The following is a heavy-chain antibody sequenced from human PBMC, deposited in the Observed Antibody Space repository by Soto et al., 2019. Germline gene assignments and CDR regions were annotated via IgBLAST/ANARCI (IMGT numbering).Heavy chain of an antibody. CDR2: INPILSMS. CDR1: GDTFSFYS. V-gene: IGHV1-69*02. Sequence: QVQLVQSGAEVRKPGSSVKVSCKASGDTFSFYSINWVRQAPGLGLEWMGRINPILSMSNYAQRFQGRVTMPADTSTSTAYMELSGLRSEDTAIYYCASSYGSGYRAFDYWGKGALVTVSS. J-gene: IGHJ4*02. D-gene: IGHD3-10*01. CDR3: ASSYGSGYRAFDY.